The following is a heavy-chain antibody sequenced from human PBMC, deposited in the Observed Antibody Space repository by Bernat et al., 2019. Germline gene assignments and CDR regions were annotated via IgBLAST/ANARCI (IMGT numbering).Heavy chain of an antibody. Sequence: VQLVESGGGLIQPGGSLRLSCAASGFTVSSNYMSWVRQAPGKGLEWVAVISYDGSNKYYADSVKGRFTISRDNSKNTLYLQMNSLRAEDTAVYYCAREGGYCSGGRCYSNGFDYWGQGTLVTVSS. V-gene: IGHV3-30-3*01. J-gene: IGHJ4*02. D-gene: IGHD2-15*01. CDR2: ISYDGSNK. CDR1: GFTVSSNY. CDR3: AREGGYCSGGRCYSNGFDY.